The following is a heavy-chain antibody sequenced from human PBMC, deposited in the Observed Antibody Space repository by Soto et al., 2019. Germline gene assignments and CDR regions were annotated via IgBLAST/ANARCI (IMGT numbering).Heavy chain of an antibody. J-gene: IGHJ6*03. Sequence: PSETLSLTCAVYGGSFSGYYWSWIRQPPGKGLEWIGEINHSGSTNYNPSLKSRVTISVDTSKNQFSLKLSSVTAADTAVYYCARGPHLIGSSSREYYYMDVWGKGTTVTVSS. V-gene: IGHV4-34*01. D-gene: IGHD6-6*01. CDR3: ARGPHLIGSSSREYYYMDV. CDR2: INHSGST. CDR1: GGSFSGYY.